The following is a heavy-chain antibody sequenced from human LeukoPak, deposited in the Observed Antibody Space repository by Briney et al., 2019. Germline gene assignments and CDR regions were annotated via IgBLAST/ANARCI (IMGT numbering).Heavy chain of an antibody. CDR1: GYTLTELF. CDR3: ATEVGRYYYGSGSYKN. J-gene: IGHJ4*02. CDR2: FDPEDGET. V-gene: IGHV1-24*01. D-gene: IGHD3-10*01. Sequence: ASVKVSSKVSGYTLTELFMHWVRQAPGKGLEWMGGFDPEDGETIYAQKFQGRVTMTEDTSTDTAYIELSSLRSEDTAVYYCATEVGRYYYGSGSYKNWGQGTLVTVSS.